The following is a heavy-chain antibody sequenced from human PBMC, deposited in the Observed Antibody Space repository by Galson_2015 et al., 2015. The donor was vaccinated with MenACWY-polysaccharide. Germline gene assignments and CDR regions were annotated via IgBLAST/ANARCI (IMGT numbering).Heavy chain of an antibody. Sequence: SEPPTLTCPGSWGSTRQTRDYLRWEGPPPGEGMGRIGGMFFSGGPYYNPSLKTRATMSVDPSKNQFSLKLSSVTAADAAVYYCARHQSRGTGDFDHWGQGTPVTVSS. CDR2: MFFSGGP. J-gene: IGHJ4*02. V-gene: IGHV4-39*01. CDR1: WGSTRQTRDY. D-gene: IGHD7-27*01. CDR3: ARHQSRGTGDFDH.